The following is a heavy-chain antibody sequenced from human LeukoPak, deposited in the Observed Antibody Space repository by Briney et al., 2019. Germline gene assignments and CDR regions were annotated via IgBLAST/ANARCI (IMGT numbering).Heavy chain of an antibody. Sequence: QSGGSLRLSCAASGFTFSSYAMHWVRQAPGKGLEWVAVISYDRSNKYYADSVKGRFTISRDNSKNTLYLQTNSLRAEDTAVYYCAKRGGPAAMVDYWGQGTLVTVSS. J-gene: IGHJ4*02. CDR3: AKRGGPAAMVDY. CDR1: GFTFSSYA. D-gene: IGHD2-2*01. V-gene: IGHV3-30-3*02. CDR2: ISYDRSNK.